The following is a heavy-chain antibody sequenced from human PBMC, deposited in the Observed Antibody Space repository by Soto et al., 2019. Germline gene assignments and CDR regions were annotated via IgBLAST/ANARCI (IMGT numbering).Heavy chain of an antibody. J-gene: IGHJ4*02. Sequence: PGGSLRLSCAASGLTFSSYAMSWVRQAPGKGLEWLSGLSGSGGSTFYADSVKGRFTISRDNSKNTLYLQMNNLGAEDTALYYCAKGDLGYCASTSCPKHYFDSWGQGT. D-gene: IGHD2-2*03. V-gene: IGHV3-23*01. CDR2: LSGSGGST. CDR3: AKGDLGYCASTSCPKHYFDS. CDR1: GLTFSSYA.